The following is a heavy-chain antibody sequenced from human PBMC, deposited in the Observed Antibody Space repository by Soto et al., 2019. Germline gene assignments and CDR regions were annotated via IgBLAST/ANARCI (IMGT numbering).Heavy chain of an antibody. Sequence: QVQLKESGPGLVKPSQTLSLTCTVSGGSISSGGYYWSWIRQHPGKGLEWIGYIYYSGSTYYNPSLKSRVTISVDASNNQFALKLSSVTAAETAVYYCARAGSGVQLWYWCEVTLGSVSS. D-gene: IGHD5-18*01. CDR1: GGSISSGGYY. CDR3: ARAGSGVQLWY. J-gene: IGHJ4*02. CDR2: IYYSGST. V-gene: IGHV4-31*03.